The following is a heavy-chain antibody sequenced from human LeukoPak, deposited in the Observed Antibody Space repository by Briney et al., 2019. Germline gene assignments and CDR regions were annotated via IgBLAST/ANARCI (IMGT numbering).Heavy chain of an antibody. CDR3: ASRKLGNDY. Sequence: SETLSLTCIVSGGSISSYYWSWIRQSPGKGLEWIGYICYTGTSYNPSLKSRVTISADTSKNQFSLNLSSVTAADTAVYYCASRKLGNDYWGQGTLVTVSS. D-gene: IGHD7-27*01. J-gene: IGHJ4*02. CDR2: ICYTGT. CDR1: GGSISSYY. V-gene: IGHV4-59*01.